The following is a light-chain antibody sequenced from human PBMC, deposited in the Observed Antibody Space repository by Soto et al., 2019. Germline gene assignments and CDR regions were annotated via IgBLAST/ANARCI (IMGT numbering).Light chain of an antibody. J-gene: IGKJ1*01. V-gene: IGKV3-20*01. CDR3: QQYGSPPWT. CDR1: QSIIIRY. Sequence: EIVLTQSPGTLSLAAGERATLSCRASQSIIIRYLGWYQQRFGQAPRLLIYGASSRATGIADRFSASGSGTDFTLTIASLEPEDFAVYYCQQYGSPPWTFGQGTKVDIK. CDR2: GAS.